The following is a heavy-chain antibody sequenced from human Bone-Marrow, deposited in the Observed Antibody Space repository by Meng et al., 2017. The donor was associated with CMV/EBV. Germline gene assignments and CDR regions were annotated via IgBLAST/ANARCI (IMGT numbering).Heavy chain of an antibody. CDR2: IIPILGIA. CDR1: GGTFSSYA. CDR3: ARPEDDFWSGYGRNYYYYGMDV. Sequence: SVKVSCKASGGTFSSYAISWVRQAPGQGLEWMGGIIPILGIANYAQKFQGRVTITADKSTITAYMELSSLRSEDTAVYYCARPEDDFWSGYGRNYYYYGMDVWGQGTTVTVSS. D-gene: IGHD3-3*01. J-gene: IGHJ6*02. V-gene: IGHV1-69*10.